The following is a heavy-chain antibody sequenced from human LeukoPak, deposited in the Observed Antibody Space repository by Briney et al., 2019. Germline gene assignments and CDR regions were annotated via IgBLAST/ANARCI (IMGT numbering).Heavy chain of an antibody. D-gene: IGHD3-10*01. J-gene: IGHJ5*02. CDR3: AKEAAYYGSRSYFVGWFDP. V-gene: IGHV3-30*04. CDR1: GFTFSSYA. CDR2: ISYDGSNK. Sequence: GRSLRLSCAASGFTFSSYAMHWVRQAPGKGLELVAVISYDGSNKYYADSVKGRFTISRDNSKNTLYLQMNSLRAEDTAVYYCAKEAAYYGSRSYFVGWFDPWGQGTLVTVSS.